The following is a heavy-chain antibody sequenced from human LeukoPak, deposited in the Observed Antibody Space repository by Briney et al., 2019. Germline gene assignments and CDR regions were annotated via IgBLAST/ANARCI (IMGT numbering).Heavy chain of an antibody. D-gene: IGHD3-10*01. CDR2: IYWNDDR. CDR3: ARRPRVSGEELDP. CDR1: GFSLSTTGVG. Sequence: SGPTLVKPTQTLTLTCTFSGFSLSTTGVGVGWIRQPPGKALEWLAFIYWNDDRRYSPSLMSRLTITKDTSKKEVVLTMTNVDPVDTATYYCARRPRVSGEELDPWGQGTLVTVSS. V-gene: IGHV2-5*01. J-gene: IGHJ5*02.